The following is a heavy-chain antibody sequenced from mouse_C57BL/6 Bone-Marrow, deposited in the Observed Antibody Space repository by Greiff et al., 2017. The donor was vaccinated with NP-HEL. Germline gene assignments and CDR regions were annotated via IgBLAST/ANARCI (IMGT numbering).Heavy chain of an antibody. CDR1: GYTFTSYW. CDR2: IYPGSGST. CDR3: ARCEEDYAMYY. J-gene: IGHJ4*01. Sequence: QVQLQQPGAELVKPGASVKMSCTASGYTFTSYWITWVKQRPGQGLEWLGDIYPGSGSTNYNEKFKSQATLTVDTYSSTAYMHLSSLTSEYSAVSYCARCEEDYAMYYWGPGTSVTSSS. V-gene: IGHV1-55*01.